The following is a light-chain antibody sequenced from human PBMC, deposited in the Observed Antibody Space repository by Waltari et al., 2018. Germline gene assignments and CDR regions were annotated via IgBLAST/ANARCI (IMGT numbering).Light chain of an antibody. J-gene: IGLJ2*01. CDR2: GHS. CDR1: SSNIGAGYD. CDR3: QSYDSSLSGVV. V-gene: IGLV1-40*01. Sequence: QSVLTQPPSVSGAPGQRVTISCTGSSSNIGAGYDVHWYQQLPGTAPKLLIYGHSNRPSGVPDRVSGSKSGTSASLAITGLQAEDEADYYCQSYDSSLSGVVFGGGTKLTVL.